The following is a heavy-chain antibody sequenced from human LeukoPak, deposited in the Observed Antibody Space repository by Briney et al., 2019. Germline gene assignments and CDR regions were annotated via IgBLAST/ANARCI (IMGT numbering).Heavy chain of an antibody. D-gene: IGHD3-9*01. CDR3: ARAPLKYDISTGHPSGYYYYGLDV. J-gene: IGHJ6*04. CDR2: ISSYSGNT. Sequence: ASVTVSCKASGYTFTNYGFNWVRQAPGQGLEWMGWISSYSGNTYYAQKLQGRVTTTTDTSTTTVYMELRSLESDDTAVYYCARAPLKYDISTGHPSGYYYYGLDVWGKGTTVTVSS. CDR1: GYTFTNYG. V-gene: IGHV1-18*04.